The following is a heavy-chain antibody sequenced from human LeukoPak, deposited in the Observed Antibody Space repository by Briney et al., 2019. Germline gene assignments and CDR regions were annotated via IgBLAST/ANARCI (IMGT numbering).Heavy chain of an antibody. V-gene: IGHV3-72*01. CDR3: AREAAASTGRDY. CDR2: IRKKGNSYTT. J-gene: IGHJ4*02. Sequence: GGSLRLSCAVSGFTFSDHYMEWVRQAPGKGLEWVCRIRKKGNSYTTEYAASVRGRFTISRDHSKNSVYLQMNSVKAEETAVYYCAREAAASTGRDYWGQGTLVTVSS. D-gene: IGHD6-13*01. CDR1: GFTFSDHY.